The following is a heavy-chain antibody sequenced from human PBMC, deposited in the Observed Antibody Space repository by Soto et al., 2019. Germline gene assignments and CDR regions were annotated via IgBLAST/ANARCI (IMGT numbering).Heavy chain of an antibody. J-gene: IGHJ6*02. CDR3: ASQTSGYYYYGMDV. CDR1: GFTSSSYS. Sequence: GGSLRLSCAASGFTSSSYSMNWVRQAPGKGLEWVSSISSSSTYIHYADSVKGRFTISRDNAKNSLYLQMNSLTAEDTAIYYCASQTSGYYYYGMDVWGQGTTVTVSS. V-gene: IGHV3-21*01. CDR2: ISSSSTYI.